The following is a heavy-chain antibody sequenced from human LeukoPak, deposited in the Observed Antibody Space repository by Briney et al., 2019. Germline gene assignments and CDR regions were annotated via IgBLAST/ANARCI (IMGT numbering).Heavy chain of an antibody. V-gene: IGHV3-33*01. CDR1: GFTFSDYG. D-gene: IGHD3/OR15-3a*01. CDR2: IWEDGYNK. CDR3: ARDRDRADFYFDY. Sequence: GGSLRLSCTASGFTFSDYGMHWVRQAPGKGLEWVAIIWEDGYNKYYADSVRGRFTISRDNSKNTVYVQMNNLRAEDTAVYYCARDRDRADFYFDYWGQGTLVTVSS. J-gene: IGHJ4*02.